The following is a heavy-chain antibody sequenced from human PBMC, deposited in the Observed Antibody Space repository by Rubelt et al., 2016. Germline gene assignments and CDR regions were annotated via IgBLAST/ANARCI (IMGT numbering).Heavy chain of an antibody. D-gene: IGHD6-19*01. CDR2: IIPILGIA. J-gene: IGHJ4*02. Sequence: MGGIIPILGIANYAQKLQGRVTMTTDTSTSTAYMELSSLRSEDTAVYYCASDRIAVAGTPLNFFDYWGQGTLVTVSS. CDR3: ASDRIAVAGTPLNFFDY. V-gene: IGHV1-69*10.